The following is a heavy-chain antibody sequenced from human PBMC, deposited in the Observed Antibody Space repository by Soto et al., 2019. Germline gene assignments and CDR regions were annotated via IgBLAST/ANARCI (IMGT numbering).Heavy chain of an antibody. V-gene: IGHV6-1*01. CDR2: TYYRSKWYN. J-gene: IGHJ6*02. CDR3: AREDIVLMVHAIGYYGMDV. D-gene: IGHD2-8*01. CDR1: GDSVSSNSAA. Sequence: PSQTLSLTCAISGDSVSSNSAAWNWIRQSPSRGLEWLGRTYYRSKWYNDYAVSVKSRITINPDTSKNQFSLQLNSVTPEDTAVYYCAREDIVLMVHAIGYYGMDVWGQGTTVTVSS.